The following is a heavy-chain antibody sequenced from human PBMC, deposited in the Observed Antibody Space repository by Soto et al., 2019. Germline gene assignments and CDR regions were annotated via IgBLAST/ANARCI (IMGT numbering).Heavy chain of an antibody. CDR1: GFIFSNYA. CDR3: AKHSENYYGQVGF. V-gene: IGHV3-23*01. D-gene: IGHD1-26*01. Sequence: GGSLRLSCITSGFIFSNYAMSWVRQAPGRGLEWVSGFSGSGGYIHYADSVQGRFTISRDNSKNTLYLQMSGLRTDDTAVYYCAKHSENYYGQVGFWGQGTLVTVSS. J-gene: IGHJ4*02. CDR2: FSGSGGYI.